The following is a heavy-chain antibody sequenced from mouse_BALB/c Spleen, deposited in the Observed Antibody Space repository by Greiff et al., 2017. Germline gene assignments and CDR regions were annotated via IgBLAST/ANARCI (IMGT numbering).Heavy chain of an antibody. CDR2: ISSGGSYT. D-gene: IGHD2-14*01. Sequence: EVQGVESGGDLVKPGGSLKLSCAASGFTFSSYGMSWVRQTPDKRLEWVATISSGGSYTYYPDSVKGRFTISRDNAKNTLYLQMSSLKSEDTAMYYCARKVRQGWFAYWGQGTLVTVSA. V-gene: IGHV5-6*01. CDR3: ARKVRQGWFAY. J-gene: IGHJ3*01. CDR1: GFTFSSYG.